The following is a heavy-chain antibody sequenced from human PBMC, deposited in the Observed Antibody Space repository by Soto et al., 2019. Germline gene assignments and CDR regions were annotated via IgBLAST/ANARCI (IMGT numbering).Heavy chain of an antibody. V-gene: IGHV1-8*01. CDR2: MNPHSGNT. J-gene: IGHJ6*03. CDR1: GYTFTSYD. CDR3: ARGRVIRFLEWPPYYYYMDV. D-gene: IGHD3-3*01. Sequence: ASVKVSCKASGYTFTSYDINWVRQATGQGLEWLGWMNPHSGNTGYAQKFQGRVTMTRNTSISTAYMELSSLRSEDTAVYYCARGRVIRFLEWPPYYYYMDVWGKGTTVTVSS.